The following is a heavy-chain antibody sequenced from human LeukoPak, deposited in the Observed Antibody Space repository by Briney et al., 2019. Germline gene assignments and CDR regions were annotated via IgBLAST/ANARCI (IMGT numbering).Heavy chain of an antibody. J-gene: IGHJ4*02. CDR2: IYSGGST. Sequence: GGSLRLSCAASGFTVCSNYMSWVRQAPGKGLEWVSVIYSGGSTYYADSVKGRFTISRDNSKNTLYLRMNSLRAEDTAVYYCARVDSSSWPDYWGQGTLVTVSS. V-gene: IGHV3-53*01. D-gene: IGHD6-13*01. CDR3: ARVDSSSWPDY. CDR1: GFTVCSNY.